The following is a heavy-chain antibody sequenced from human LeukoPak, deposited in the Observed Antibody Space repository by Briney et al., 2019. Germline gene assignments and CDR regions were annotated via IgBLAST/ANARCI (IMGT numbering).Heavy chain of an antibody. D-gene: IGHD4/OR15-4a*01. CDR1: GFTFRDYW. J-gene: IGHJ4*02. CDR2: IKYDGDEE. V-gene: IGHV3-7*01. CDR3: RSGGAAPGAFDN. Sequence: GGSLRLSCAASGFTFRDYWMSWMRQAPGKGLEWVANIKYDGDEEYYVDSVKGRLIISRDIAKNSLYLQLNSLRVEDTAVYYCRSGGAAPGAFDNWGQGTLVTVSP.